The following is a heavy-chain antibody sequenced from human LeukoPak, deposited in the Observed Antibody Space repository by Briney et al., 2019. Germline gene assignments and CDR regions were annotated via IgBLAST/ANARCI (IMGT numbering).Heavy chain of an antibody. J-gene: IGHJ3*02. D-gene: IGHD3-10*01. V-gene: IGHV4-34*01. CDR3: ARDYQTDAFDI. Sequence: SETLSLTCAVYGGSFSGYYWSWIRQPPGKGLEWIGEINHSGSTNYNPSLKSRVTISVDTSKNQFSLKLSSVTAADTAVYYCARDYQTDAFDIGGKGTMATVSS. CDR2: INHSGST. CDR1: GGSFSGYY.